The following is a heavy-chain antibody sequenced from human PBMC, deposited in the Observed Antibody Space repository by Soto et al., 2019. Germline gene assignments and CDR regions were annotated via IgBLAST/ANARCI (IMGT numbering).Heavy chain of an antibody. V-gene: IGHV1-18*01. CDR2: IGAYNGNT. CDR1: GYTFTSYG. Sequence: ASVKVSCKASGYTFTSYGISWVRQAPGQGLEWMGWIGAYNGNTNYAQKLQGRVTMTTDTSTSTAYMELRSLRSDDTAVYYCARDTPLYYDSSGPGWFDPWGQGTLVTVSS. J-gene: IGHJ5*02. CDR3: ARDTPLYYDSSGPGWFDP. D-gene: IGHD3-22*01.